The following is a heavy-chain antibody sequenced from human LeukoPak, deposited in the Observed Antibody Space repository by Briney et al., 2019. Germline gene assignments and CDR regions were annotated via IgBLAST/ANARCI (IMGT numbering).Heavy chain of an antibody. J-gene: IGHJ4*02. V-gene: IGHV3-23*01. D-gene: IGHD3-22*01. CDR3: AKDMIVLGFASDFDY. CDR1: GYTFSTYT. Sequence: GGSLRLSCAASGYTFSTYTMSWVRQAPGKGLEWVSTIRNSGSGTYYADSVKGRFTISRDDSRNTLYLQMNSLRAEDTAVYYCAKDMIVLGFASDFDYWGQGTLVTVSS. CDR2: IRNSGSGT.